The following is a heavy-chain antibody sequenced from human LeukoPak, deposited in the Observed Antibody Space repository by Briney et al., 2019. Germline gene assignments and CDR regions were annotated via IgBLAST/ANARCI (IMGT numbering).Heavy chain of an antibody. CDR2: IYHSGST. V-gene: IGHV4-38-2*02. CDR3: ARQSRAYRYFDY. CDR1: GYSISSGYY. J-gene: IGHJ4*02. Sequence: SETLSLTCTVSGYSISSGYYWGWIRQPPGKGLEWIGSIYHSGSTYYNPSLKSRVTISVDTSKNQFSLKLSSVTAADTAVYYCARQSRAYRYFDYWGQGTLVTVSS.